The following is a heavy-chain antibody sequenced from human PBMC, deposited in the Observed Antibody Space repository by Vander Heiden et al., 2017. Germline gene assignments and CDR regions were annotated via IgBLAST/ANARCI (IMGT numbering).Heavy chain of an antibody. V-gene: IGHV4-31*03. D-gene: IGHD2-2*01. CDR2: IYYSGST. CDR3: AREYIVVVPAAQNWFDP. Sequence: QVQLQESGPGLVKPSQTLSLTCTVPGGSISSGGYYWSWIRQHPGKGLEWIGYIYYSGSTYYNPSLKSRVTISVDTSKNQFSLKLSSVTAADTAVYYCAREYIVVVPAAQNWFDPWGQGTLVTVSS. J-gene: IGHJ5*02. CDR1: GGSISSGGYY.